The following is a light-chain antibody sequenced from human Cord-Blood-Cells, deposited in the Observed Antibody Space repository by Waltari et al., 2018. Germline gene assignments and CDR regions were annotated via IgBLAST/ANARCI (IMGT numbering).Light chain of an antibody. J-gene: IGLJ2*01. CDR2: EGS. V-gene: IGLV2-23*01. Sequence: QSALTQPASVSGSPGQSITISCTGTSSDVGSYNLVSWYQQHQGKAPKLMIYEGSKRPSGVSNRVSGSKSGNTASLTISGRQAEDEADYYCCSYAGSSTLVFGGGTKLTVL. CDR1: SSDVGSYNL. CDR3: CSYAGSSTLV.